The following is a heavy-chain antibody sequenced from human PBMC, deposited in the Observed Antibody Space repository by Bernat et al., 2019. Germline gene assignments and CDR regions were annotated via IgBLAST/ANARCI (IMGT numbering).Heavy chain of an antibody. CDR3: ARDELVEWLLLRGISSLDL. CDR1: GFTFSSYW. J-gene: IGHJ2*01. CDR2: INSDGSST. D-gene: IGHD3-22*01. V-gene: IGHV3-74*01. Sequence: EVQLLESGGGLVQPGGSLRLSCAASGFTFSSYWMHWVRQAPGKGLVWVSRINSDGSSTSYADSVKGRFTISRDNAKNTLYLQMNSLRAEDTAVYYCARDELVEWLLLRGISSLDLWGRGTLVTVSS.